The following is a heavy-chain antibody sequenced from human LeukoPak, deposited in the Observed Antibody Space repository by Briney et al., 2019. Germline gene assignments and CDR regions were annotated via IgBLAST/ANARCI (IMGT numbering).Heavy chain of an antibody. D-gene: IGHD3-10*01. CDR2: IYPRDGSA. CDR3: ARDRGDDTVSYFDH. V-gene: IGHV1-46*01. Sequence: ASVKVSCKASGYSFTSNYIHWVRQAPGQGLEWMGMIYPRDGSASYAQKFQGRVTVTRDTSISTVYMEVTRLRSDDTAVYYCARDRGDDTVSYFDHWGQGTLVTVSS. J-gene: IGHJ4*02. CDR1: GYSFTSNY.